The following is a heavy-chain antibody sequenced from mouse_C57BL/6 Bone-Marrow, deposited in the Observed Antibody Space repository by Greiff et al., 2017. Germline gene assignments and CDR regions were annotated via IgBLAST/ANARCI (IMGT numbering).Heavy chain of an antibody. CDR3: AYDYGYAMDY. V-gene: IGHV2-5*01. CDR2: IWRGGST. CDR1: GFSLTSYG. Sequence: VMLVESGPGLVQPSPSLSITCTVSGFSLTSYGVHWVRQSPGKGLEWLGVIWRGGSTAYNAAFMSRLSITKDNSKSQVFFKMNSLQAEDTAIYYCAYDYGYAMDYWGQGTSVTVSS. J-gene: IGHJ4*01. D-gene: IGHD2-4*01.